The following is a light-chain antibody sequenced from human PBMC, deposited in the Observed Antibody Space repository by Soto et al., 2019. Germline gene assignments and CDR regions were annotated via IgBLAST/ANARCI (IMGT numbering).Light chain of an antibody. CDR3: QQSYSTPWT. V-gene: IGKV1-39*01. J-gene: IGKJ1*01. CDR2: AAS. Sequence: DIQMTQSPSSLSASVGDRVTITCRACQSISSYLNWYQQKPGKAPKLLIYAASSLQSGVPSRFSGSGSGTDFTLTISSLQPEDFATCYCQQSYSTPWTFGQGTQVEIK. CDR1: QSISSY.